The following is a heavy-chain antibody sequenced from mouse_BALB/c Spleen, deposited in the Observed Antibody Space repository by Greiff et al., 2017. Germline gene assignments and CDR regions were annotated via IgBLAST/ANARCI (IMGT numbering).Heavy chain of an antibody. CDR2: ISDGGSYT. V-gene: IGHV5-4*02. J-gene: IGHJ4*01. Sequence: EVKLVESGGGLVKPGGSLKLSCAASGFTFSDYYMYWVRQTPEKRLEWVATISDGGSYTYYPDSVKGRFTISRDNAKNNLYLQMSSLKSEDTAMYYCARDQGNYYAMDYWGQGTSVTVSS. CDR3: ARDQGNYYAMDY. CDR1: GFTFSDYY. D-gene: IGHD2-1*01.